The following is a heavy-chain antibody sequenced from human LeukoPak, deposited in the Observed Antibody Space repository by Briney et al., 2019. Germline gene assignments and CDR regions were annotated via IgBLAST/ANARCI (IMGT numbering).Heavy chain of an antibody. J-gene: IGHJ1*01. Sequence: GGSLRLPCAASGFTLDTYHMTWLPHSPGEALEWVTSRTSGGRDIYYADSVKGRFTISRDNYKNTLYLQMNSLRAEDTAVYYCARDPNGNYVGAFDFQRWGQGTLVTASS. V-gene: IGHV3-23*01. CDR3: ARDPNGNYVGAFDFQR. D-gene: IGHD4-17*01. CDR1: GFTLDTYH. CDR2: RTSGGRDI.